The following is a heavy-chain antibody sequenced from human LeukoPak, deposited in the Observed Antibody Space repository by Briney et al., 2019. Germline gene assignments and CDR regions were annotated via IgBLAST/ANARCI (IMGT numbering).Heavy chain of an antibody. CDR3: ARHPPPLYYYDSSGYYFNWFDP. CDR2: IHSSGNS. CDR1: TGSVNHGVYY. Sequence: PSETLSLTCSVSTGSVNHGVYYWGWVRQPPGKGLEWIGSIHSSGNSYCNPSLKSRVTLSVDTSKNQFSLKLSSVTAADTAVYYCARHPPPLYYYDSSGYYFNWFDPWGQGTLVTASS. V-gene: IGHV4-39*01. J-gene: IGHJ5*02. D-gene: IGHD3-22*01.